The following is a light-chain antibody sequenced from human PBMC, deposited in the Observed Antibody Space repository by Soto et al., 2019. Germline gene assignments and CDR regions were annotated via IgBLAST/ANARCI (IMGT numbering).Light chain of an antibody. CDR3: QQYKNYLT. Sequence: DIQMTQSPSTLSASVGDRVTITCRASQSISIWLAWYQQKPGKAPKVLIYGASSLESGVPSRFSGSGSGTEFTLTISSLQPDDFATYYCQQYKNYLTFGPGTKVDIK. V-gene: IGKV1-5*01. CDR2: GAS. J-gene: IGKJ3*01. CDR1: QSISIW.